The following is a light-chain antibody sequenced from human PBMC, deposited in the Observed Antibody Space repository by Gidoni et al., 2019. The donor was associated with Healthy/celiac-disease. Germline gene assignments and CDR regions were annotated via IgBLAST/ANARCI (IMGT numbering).Light chain of an antibody. CDR3: QQSYSTPLT. V-gene: IGKV1-39*01. Sequence: DIQMTQSPSSLSASVGDRVTITCRASQSISSYLTWYQQKPGKAPKLLIYAASSLQSGVPSGFSGSGSGTDFTLTISSLPPEDFATYYCQQSYSTPLTFGGGTKVEIK. J-gene: IGKJ4*01. CDR1: QSISSY. CDR2: AAS.